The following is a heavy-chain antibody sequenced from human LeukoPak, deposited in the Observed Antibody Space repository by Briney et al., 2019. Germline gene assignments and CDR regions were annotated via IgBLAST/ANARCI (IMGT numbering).Heavy chain of an antibody. D-gene: IGHD3-22*01. Sequence: SETLSLTCTVSGGSLSSYYWSWIRQPPGKGLEWIGYIYYSGSTNYNPSLRSRVTISVDTSKNQFSLKLSSVTAADTAVYYCAILSSGYYSVDYWGQGTLVTVSS. CDR3: AILSSGYYSVDY. CDR2: IYYSGST. CDR1: GGSLSSYY. J-gene: IGHJ4*02. V-gene: IGHV4-59*08.